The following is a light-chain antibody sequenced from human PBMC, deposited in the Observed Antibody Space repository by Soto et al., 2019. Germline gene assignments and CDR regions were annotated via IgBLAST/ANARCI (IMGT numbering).Light chain of an antibody. V-gene: IGKV3-20*01. CDR1: QSVSGTY. Sequence: EVVLTQSPGTLSLSPGERATLSCRASQSVSGTYLTWYQQRPGQAPRRLIFGASSRASDTPARFSGSGSGTDFTLTISRLEPEDFAVYHCQHYNNSSYTFGQGTKVEIK. CDR2: GAS. CDR3: QHYNNSSYT. J-gene: IGKJ2*01.